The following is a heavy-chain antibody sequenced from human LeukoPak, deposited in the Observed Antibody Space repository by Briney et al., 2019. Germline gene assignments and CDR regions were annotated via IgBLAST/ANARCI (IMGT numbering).Heavy chain of an antibody. V-gene: IGHV1-18*01. J-gene: IGHJ4*02. Sequence: GESLKISCKGSGYTFTSYGISWVRQAPGQGLEWMGWISAYNGNTNYAQKLQGRVTMTTDTSTSTAYMELRSLRSDDTAVYYCARDAHLRGGIAAAGKAYWGQGTLVTVSS. CDR2: ISAYNGNT. CDR3: ARDAHLRGGIAAAGKAY. D-gene: IGHD6-13*01. CDR1: GYTFTSYG.